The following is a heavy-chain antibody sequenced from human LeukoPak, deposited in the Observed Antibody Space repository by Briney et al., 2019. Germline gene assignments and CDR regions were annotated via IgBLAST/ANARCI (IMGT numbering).Heavy chain of an antibody. Sequence: GESLKISCKGSGYSFTSYWISWVRQMPGKGLEWMGRIDPSDSYTNYSPSFQGHVTISADKSISPAYLQWSSLKAPGTAMYYCAIRGSGWYGIDYWGQGILVTVPS. J-gene: IGHJ4*02. CDR1: GYSFTSYW. CDR2: IDPSDSYT. V-gene: IGHV5-10-1*01. CDR3: AIRGSGWYGIDY. D-gene: IGHD6-19*01.